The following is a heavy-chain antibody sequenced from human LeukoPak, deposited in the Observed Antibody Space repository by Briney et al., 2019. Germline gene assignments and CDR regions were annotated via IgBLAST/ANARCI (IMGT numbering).Heavy chain of an antibody. D-gene: IGHD3-22*01. J-gene: IGHJ3*02. Sequence: PGGSLRLSCAASGFTFTNYWMSWVRQAPGKGLEWVANIKEDGSEKYYVDSVKGRFTISRDNAKNSLYLQMNSLRAEDTAMYYCARDLYYCDSNGYAGEAFDIWGQGTMVTVSS. CDR1: GFTFTNYW. V-gene: IGHV3-7*01. CDR2: IKEDGSEK. CDR3: ARDLYYCDSNGYAGEAFDI.